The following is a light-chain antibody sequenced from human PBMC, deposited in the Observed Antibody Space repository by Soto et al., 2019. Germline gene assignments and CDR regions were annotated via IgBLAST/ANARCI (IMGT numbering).Light chain of an antibody. CDR1: QSISRY. CDR2: TAS. J-gene: IGKJ5*01. V-gene: IGKV1-39*01. Sequence: DIQMTQSPSSLSASVGDRVTITCRASQSISRYLSWYQHKPGTAPKLLIYTASTLYTGVPSMFIGSGSGTHFTLTITNLQPEDFATYYCQQTYSLPPVTFGQGTRLEIK. CDR3: QQTYSLPPVT.